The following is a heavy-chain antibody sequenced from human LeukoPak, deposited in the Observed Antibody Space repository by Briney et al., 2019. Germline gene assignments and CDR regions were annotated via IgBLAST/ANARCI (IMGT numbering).Heavy chain of an antibody. CDR3: ARDGGIAARPGDFDY. J-gene: IGHJ4*02. CDR1: GGSFSGYY. V-gene: IGHV4-34*01. Sequence: PSETLSLTCAVYGGSFSGYYWSWIRQPPGKGLEWIGEINHSGSTNYNPSLKSRVTISVDTSKNQFSLKLSSVTAADTAVYYCARDGGIAARPGDFDYWGQGTLVTVSS. D-gene: IGHD6-6*01. CDR2: INHSGST.